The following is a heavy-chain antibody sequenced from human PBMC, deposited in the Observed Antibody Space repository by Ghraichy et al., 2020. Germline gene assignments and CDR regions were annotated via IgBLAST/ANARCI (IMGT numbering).Heavy chain of an antibody. D-gene: IGHD5/OR15-5a*01. CDR3: SKVLGAVRSTIPEFDY. CDR2: VSGRGDST. V-gene: IGHV3-23*01. J-gene: IGHJ4*02. CDR1: GFTFSNYA. Sequence: ETLSLTCAASGFTFSNYAMSWVRQAPGKGLEWVSAVSGRGDSTYYADSVKGRFTISRDNSKNTLYLQINSLRAEDTALYYCSKVLGAVRSTIPEFDYWGQGTLVTVSS.